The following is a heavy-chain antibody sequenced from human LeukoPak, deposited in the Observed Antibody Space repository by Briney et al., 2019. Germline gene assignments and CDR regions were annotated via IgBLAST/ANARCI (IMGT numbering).Heavy chain of an antibody. CDR2: IYYSGST. D-gene: IGHD3-16*01. CDR1: GGSISSYY. Sequence: SETLSLTCTVSGGSISSYYWSWIRQPPGKGLEWIGYIYYSGSTNYNPSLKSRVTISVDTSKNQFSLQLSSVTAADTAVYYCARRGAMATGYFDYWGQGTLVTVSS. CDR3: ARRGAMATGYFDY. J-gene: IGHJ4*02. V-gene: IGHV4-59*08.